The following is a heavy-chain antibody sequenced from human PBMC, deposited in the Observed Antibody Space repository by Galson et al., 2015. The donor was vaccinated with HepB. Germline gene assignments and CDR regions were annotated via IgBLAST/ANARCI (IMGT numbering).Heavy chain of an antibody. Sequence: SLRLSCAASGFTFSGSDIHWVRQASGKGLEWVGRIRSKRHTYATAYATSVKGRSTISRDDSKNTAYLQMNSLKTEDTAVYYCTTRPIVGASPFDPWGQGTLVTVSS. CDR3: TTRPIVGASPFDP. CDR2: IRSKRHTYAT. D-gene: IGHD1-26*01. J-gene: IGHJ5*02. CDR1: GFTFSGSD. V-gene: IGHV3-73*01.